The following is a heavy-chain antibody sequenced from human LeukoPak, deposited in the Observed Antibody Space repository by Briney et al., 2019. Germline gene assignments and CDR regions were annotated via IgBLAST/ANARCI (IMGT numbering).Heavy chain of an antibody. CDR2: ISSSSYI. CDR1: GFTVSSSY. V-gene: IGHV3-69-1*01. CDR3: AREGIAAAGTI. Sequence: GGSLRLSCAASGFTVSSSYMSWVRQAPGKGLEWVSSISSSSYIYYADSVKGRFTISRDNAKNSLYLQMNSLRAEDTAVYYCAREGIAAAGTIWGQGTMVTVSS. J-gene: IGHJ3*02. D-gene: IGHD6-13*01.